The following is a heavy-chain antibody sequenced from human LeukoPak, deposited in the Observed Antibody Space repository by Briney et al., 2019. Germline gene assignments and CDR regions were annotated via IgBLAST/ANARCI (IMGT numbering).Heavy chain of an antibody. CDR2: IYSDGTT. V-gene: IGHV4-59*01. CDR1: GASTTSYY. CDR3: ARDTRSYDTSGYYYFDY. D-gene: IGHD3-22*01. Sequence: WETLSLTCSVSGASTTSYYWNWLRQAPGKGLEWIGYIYSDGTTSYSPSLRSRVTISIDTSRNQFSLKLSSVTAADAAVYYCARDTRSYDTSGYYYFDYWGQGALVTVSS. J-gene: IGHJ4*02.